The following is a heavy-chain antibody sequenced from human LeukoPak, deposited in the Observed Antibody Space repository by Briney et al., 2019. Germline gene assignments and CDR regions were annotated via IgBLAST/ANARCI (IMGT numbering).Heavy chain of an antibody. CDR1: GFTFSNYA. D-gene: IGHD3-10*01. J-gene: IGHJ6*03. CDR2: INAGDFST. Sequence: PGGSLRLSCAASGFTFSNYAMSWVRQAPGRRLEWVSAINAGDFSTYYADSVRGRFTISRDNYRNILYLQMNSLRAEDTAVYYCAKNYGSGSSLKYYYYMDVWGKGTTVTVSS. CDR3: AKNYGSGSSLKYYYYMDV. V-gene: IGHV3-23*01.